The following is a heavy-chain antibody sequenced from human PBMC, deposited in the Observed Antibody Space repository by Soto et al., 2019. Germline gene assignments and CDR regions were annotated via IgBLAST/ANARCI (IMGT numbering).Heavy chain of an antibody. J-gene: IGHJ6*02. CDR3: ARDLHGDV. Sequence: XXGSTYYADSVKGRFTISRDNSKNTLYLQMNSLRAEDTAVYYCARDLHGDVWGQGTTVTVSS. CDR2: XXGST. V-gene: IGHV3-53*01.